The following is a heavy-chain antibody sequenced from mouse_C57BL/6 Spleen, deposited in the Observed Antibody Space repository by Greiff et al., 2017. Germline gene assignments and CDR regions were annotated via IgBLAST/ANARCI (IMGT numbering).Heavy chain of an antibody. CDR3: ARDGSSYDALDY. D-gene: IGHD1-1*01. CDR1: GYTFTSYW. J-gene: IGHJ4*01. CDR2: IDPNRGGT. V-gene: IGHV1-72*01. Sequence: VQLQQPGAELVKPGASVKLSCKASGYTFTSYWMHWVKQRPGRGLEWIGRIDPNRGGTKYNEKFKSKATLTVDKPSSTAYMQLSSLTSEDAAVYYCARDGSSYDALDYWGQGTSVTVSS.